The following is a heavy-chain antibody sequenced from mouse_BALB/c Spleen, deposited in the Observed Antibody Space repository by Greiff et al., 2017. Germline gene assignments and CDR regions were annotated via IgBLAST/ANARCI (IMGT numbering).Heavy chain of an antibody. CDR1: GYSITSDYA. D-gene: IGHD4-1*01. CDR3: ASKKLTGSMDY. V-gene: IGHV3-2*02. Sequence: EVKLVESGPGLVKPSQSLSLTCTVTGYSITSDYAWNWIRQFPGNKLEWMGYISYSGRTSYNPSLKSRISITRDTSKNQFFLQLNSVTTEDTATYYCASKKLTGSMDYWGQGTSVTVSS. J-gene: IGHJ4*01. CDR2: ISYSGRT.